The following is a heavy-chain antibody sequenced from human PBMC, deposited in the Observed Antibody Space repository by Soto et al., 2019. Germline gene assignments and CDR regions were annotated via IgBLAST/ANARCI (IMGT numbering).Heavy chain of an antibody. D-gene: IGHD5-12*01. CDR3: ARGPLRLQLLRWFDP. CDR2: ISAYNGNT. V-gene: IGHV1-18*01. Sequence: ASVKVSCKASGYTFTRYGIGWVRQVPGQGLEWMGWISAYNGNTNYAQKLQGRVTMTTDTSTSTAYMELRSLRSDDTAVYYCARGPLRLQLLRWFDPWGQGTLVTVSS. J-gene: IGHJ5*02. CDR1: GYTFTRYG.